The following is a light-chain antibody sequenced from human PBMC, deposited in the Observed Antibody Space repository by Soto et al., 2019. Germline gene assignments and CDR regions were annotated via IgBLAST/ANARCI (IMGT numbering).Light chain of an antibody. CDR2: AAS. CDR1: QSVSSSY. Sequence: EIVLTQSPDTLSLSPGERATLSCRASQSVSSSYLAWYQQKPGQAPRLLIYAASSRATGIPDRFYGSGSGTDFILTITRLEPEDFAVYYCQQYGSSVRTFGQGTKVEIK. CDR3: QQYGSSVRT. V-gene: IGKV3-20*01. J-gene: IGKJ1*01.